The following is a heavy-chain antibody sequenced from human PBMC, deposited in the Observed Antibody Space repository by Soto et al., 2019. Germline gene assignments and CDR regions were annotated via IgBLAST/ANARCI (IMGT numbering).Heavy chain of an antibody. V-gene: IGHV4-59*08. Sequence: SETLSLTCTVSGGSISGSYWSWIRQPPGKGLEWIGYIYYSGNTNYNPSLKSRVTISVDTSKNHFSLKLSSVTAADTAVYYCARLIGRDWFDPWGQGTLVTVSS. J-gene: IGHJ5*02. CDR2: IYYSGNT. CDR3: ARLIGRDWFDP. CDR1: GGSISGSY.